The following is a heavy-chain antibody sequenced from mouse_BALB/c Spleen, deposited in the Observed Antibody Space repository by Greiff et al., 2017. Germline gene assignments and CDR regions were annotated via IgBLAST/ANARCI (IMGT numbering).Heavy chain of an antibody. J-gene: IGHJ4*01. CDR1: GYTFTSYY. CDR2: INPSNGGT. Sequence: VQLHQSGAELVKPGASVKLSCKASGYTFTSYYMYWVKQRPGQGLEWIGEINPSNGGTNFNEKFKSKATLTVDKSSSTAYMQLSSLTSEDSAVYYCTRWGYGYNYYAMDYWGQGTSVTVSS. D-gene: IGHD1-2*01. CDR3: TRWGYGYNYYAMDY. V-gene: IGHV1S81*02.